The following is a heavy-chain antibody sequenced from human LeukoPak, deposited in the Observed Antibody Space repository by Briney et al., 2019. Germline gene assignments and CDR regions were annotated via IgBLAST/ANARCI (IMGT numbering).Heavy chain of an antibody. CDR1: GFTFSSYT. D-gene: IGHD3-9*01. V-gene: IGHV3-21*06. Sequence: GGSLTLSCAASGFTFSSYTMNWVRQAPGKGLDWVSSISSSRSYIYYADSVKGRFTISRENAKNSLYLQMNSLRAEDTAVYYCARDTYDIITGYYKWALDIGGQGTMVTVSS. CDR3: ARDTYDIITGYYKWALDI. J-gene: IGHJ3*02. CDR2: ISSSRSYI.